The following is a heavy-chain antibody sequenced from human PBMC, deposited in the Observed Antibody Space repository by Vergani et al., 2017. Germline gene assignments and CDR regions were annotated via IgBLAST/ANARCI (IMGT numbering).Heavy chain of an antibody. CDR3: AIDRPMVRGASVPYYFDY. J-gene: IGHJ4*02. V-gene: IGHV4-39*07. D-gene: IGHD3-10*01. Sequence: QVQLQESGPGLVKPSETLSLTCTVSNDSVSNTFYYWGWIRQTPGKGLEWIGSIYYSGSTYYNPSRESRVTISVDTSKNQFSLKRSSVTAADTAVYYCAIDRPMVRGASVPYYFDYWGQGTLVTVSS. CDR1: NDSVSNTFYY. CDR2: IYYSGST.